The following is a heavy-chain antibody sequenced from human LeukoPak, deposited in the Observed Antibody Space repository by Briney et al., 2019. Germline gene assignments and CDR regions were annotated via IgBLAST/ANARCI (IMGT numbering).Heavy chain of an antibody. D-gene: IGHD3-22*01. V-gene: IGHV1-18*01. CDR1: GYTFTSYG. CDR3: ARDRITMIVVVTNAFDI. Sequence: ASVKVSCKASGYTFTSYGISWVRQAPGQGLEWMGWISAYNGNTNNAQKLQGRVTMTTDTSTSTAYMELRSLRSDDTAVYYCARDRITMIVVVTNAFDIWGQGTMVTVSS. J-gene: IGHJ3*02. CDR2: ISAYNGNT.